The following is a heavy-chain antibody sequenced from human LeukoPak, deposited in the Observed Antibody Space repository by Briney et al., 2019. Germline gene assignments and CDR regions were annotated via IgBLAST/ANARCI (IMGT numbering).Heavy chain of an antibody. D-gene: IGHD3-9*01. V-gene: IGHV3-30*03. J-gene: IGHJ6*02. CDR2: ISFNGNYE. CDR3: TRDLMDYDVSTGLHHYYMDV. Sequence: GGSLRLSCAASGFSFSGYAMHWIRQAPGKGLEWVALISFNGNYEDYTQSVKGRFTISRDNAKNTLYLQMNTLRVEDTAVYYCTRDLMDYDVSTGLHHYYMDVWGQGTTVTVSS. CDR1: GFSFSGYA.